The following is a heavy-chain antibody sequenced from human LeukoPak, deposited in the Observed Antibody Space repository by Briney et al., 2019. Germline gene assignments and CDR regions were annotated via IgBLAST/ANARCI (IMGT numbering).Heavy chain of an antibody. J-gene: IGHJ4*02. D-gene: IGHD6-19*01. CDR3: AKPAKAHSSGWSHFDY. Sequence: GRSLRLSCAASGFTFSSYGMHWVRQAPGKGLEWVAVISYDGSNKYYADSVKGRFTISRDNSKNTLYLQMNSLRAEDTAVYYCAKPAKAHSSGWSHFDYWGQGTLVTVSS. V-gene: IGHV3-30*18. CDR2: ISYDGSNK. CDR1: GFTFSSYG.